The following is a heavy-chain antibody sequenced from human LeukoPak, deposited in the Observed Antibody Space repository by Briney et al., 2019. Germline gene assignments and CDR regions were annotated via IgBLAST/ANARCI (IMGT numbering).Heavy chain of an antibody. V-gene: IGHV3-9*01. J-gene: IGHJ4*02. CDR3: ARHTYSSSDYYFDY. Sequence: GGSLRLSCAASGFTFDDYAMHWVRQAPGKGLEWVSGISWNSGSTYYADSVKGRFTISRDNSKNTLYLQMNSLRAEDTAVYYCARHTYSSSDYYFDYWGQGTLVTVSS. CDR2: ISWNSGST. D-gene: IGHD6-6*01. CDR1: GFTFDDYA.